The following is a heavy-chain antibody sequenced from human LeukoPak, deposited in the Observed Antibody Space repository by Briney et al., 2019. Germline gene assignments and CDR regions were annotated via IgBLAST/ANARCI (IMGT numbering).Heavy chain of an antibody. Sequence: ASVKVSCKASRYTFTSYYIHWVRQAPGQGLEWMGIINPSGGNTDYAQKFQGRVTMTRDMSTSTVYMELSSLRSEDTAVYYCARGRKQLWKNTYYFDYWGQGTLVTVSS. CDR3: ARGRKQLWKNTYYFDY. V-gene: IGHV1-46*01. J-gene: IGHJ4*02. CDR2: INPSGGNT. D-gene: IGHD5-18*01. CDR1: RYTFTSYY.